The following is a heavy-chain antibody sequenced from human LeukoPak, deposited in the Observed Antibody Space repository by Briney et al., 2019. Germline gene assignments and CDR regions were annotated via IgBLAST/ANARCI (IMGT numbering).Heavy chain of an antibody. D-gene: IGHD3-10*01. CDR2: TNHSVST. Sequence: SENLSLNCAVCGVSFSGYYWSWIRPPPGKGREWMVKTNHSVSTNYNRSLKSRVTISVDTSKNQFSLKLSSVAAADTAVYYCASAKSVTMVRRRERGGAFDIWGQGTMVTVSS. V-gene: IGHV4-34*01. CDR1: GVSFSGYY. J-gene: IGHJ3*02. CDR3: ASAKSVTMVRRRERGGAFDI.